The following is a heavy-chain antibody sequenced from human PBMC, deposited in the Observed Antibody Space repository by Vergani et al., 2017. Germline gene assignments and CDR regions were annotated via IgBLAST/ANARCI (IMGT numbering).Heavy chain of an antibody. J-gene: IGHJ4*02. CDR1: GFTFSSYA. CDR2: ISYDGSNK. Sequence: QVQLVESGGGVVQPGRSLRLSCAASGFTFSSYAMHWVRQAPGKGLEWVAVISYDGSNKYYADSVKGRFTISRDNSTNTLYLQMNSLGAEDTAVYYCARDPDQWVRNDVWSGYLDYWGQGTLVTVSS. D-gene: IGHD3-3*01. V-gene: IGHV3-30*01. CDR3: ARDPDQWVRNDVWSGYLDY.